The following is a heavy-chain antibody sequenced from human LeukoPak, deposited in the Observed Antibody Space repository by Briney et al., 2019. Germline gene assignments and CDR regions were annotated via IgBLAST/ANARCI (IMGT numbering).Heavy chain of an antibody. D-gene: IGHD3-22*01. CDR2: IYPGDSDT. CDR1: GCSFTSYW. Sequence: GESLKISCKGSGCSFTSYWIGWVRQMPGKGLECMGIIYPGDSDTRYSPSFQGQVTISADKSISTAYLQWSSLKASDTAMYYCANFHYYDSSAYYYYFDYWGQGTLVTVSS. CDR3: ANFHYYDSSAYYYYFDY. V-gene: IGHV5-51*01. J-gene: IGHJ4*02.